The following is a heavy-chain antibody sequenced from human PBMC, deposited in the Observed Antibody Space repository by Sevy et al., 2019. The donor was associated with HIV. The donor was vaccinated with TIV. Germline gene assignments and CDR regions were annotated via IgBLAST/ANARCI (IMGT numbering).Heavy chain of an antibody. CDR2: ISGYNGNT. J-gene: IGHJ4*02. CDR3: ARGGSGFYFDY. CDR1: GYTFTSYG. V-gene: IGHV1-18*04. Sequence: ASVKVSCKVSGYTFTSYGISWVRQAPGQGLEWMGWISGYNGNTNYAQKFQGRVTMTTDTSTSTAYMDLRSLRSDDTAVYYCARGGSGFYFDYWGQGTLVTVSS. D-gene: IGHD6-19*01.